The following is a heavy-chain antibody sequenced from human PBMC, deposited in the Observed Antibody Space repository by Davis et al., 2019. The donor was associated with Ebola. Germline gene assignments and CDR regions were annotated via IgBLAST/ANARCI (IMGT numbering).Heavy chain of an antibody. CDR2: KSSDGTNK. CDR3: AKDLLGLPGLDY. D-gene: IGHD3-16*01. CDR1: GFTFSSYG. J-gene: IGHJ4*02. Sequence: GESLKISCAASGFTFSSYGMHWVRQAPGKGLEWVAVKSSDGTNKYYVDSVKGRFTISRDNSKNALYLQMNSLRAEDTAVYYCAKDLLGLPGLDYWGQGTLVTVSS. V-gene: IGHV3-30*18.